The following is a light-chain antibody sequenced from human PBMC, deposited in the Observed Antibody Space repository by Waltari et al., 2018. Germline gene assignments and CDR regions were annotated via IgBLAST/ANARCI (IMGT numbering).Light chain of an antibody. CDR1: SSDDGGYNY. J-gene: IGLJ2*01. Sequence: QAALTQPASAAGSPGQSTTISCAGTSSDDGGYNYVSWYQQHPGKAPKLMIYEVSNRPSGVSNRFSGSKSDNTASLTISGLQADDEADYYCSSYTSSSTPVVFGGGTKLTVL. CDR2: EVS. V-gene: IGLV2-14*01. CDR3: SSYTSSSTPVV.